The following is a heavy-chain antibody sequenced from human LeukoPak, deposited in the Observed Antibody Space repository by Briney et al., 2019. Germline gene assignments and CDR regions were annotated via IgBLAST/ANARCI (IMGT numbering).Heavy chain of an antibody. V-gene: IGHV1-18*01. J-gene: IGHJ4*02. CDR1: GYTFTSYG. CDR3: ARDPNYDILTGYYTQWSY. Sequence: GASVTVSCKASGYTFTSYGISWVRQAPGQGLEWMGWISAYNGNTNYAQKLQGRVTMTTDTSTSTAYMELRSLRSDDTAVYYCARDPNYDILTGYYTQWSYWGQGTLVTVSS. CDR2: ISAYNGNT. D-gene: IGHD3-9*01.